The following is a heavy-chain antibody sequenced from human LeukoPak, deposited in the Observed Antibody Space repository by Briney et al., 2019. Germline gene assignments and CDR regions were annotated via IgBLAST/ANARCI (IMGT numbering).Heavy chain of an antibody. CDR3: ARTSSWRVRGVIIGYYFDK. Sequence: SETLSLTCTVSGGLMSSSYWSWIRQPPGKGLEWIGYIYYTGSTNYSPSLKSRVTISVDTSKNQFSLKLSSVTAADTAVYYCARTSSWRVRGVIIGYYFDKWGQGNLATVSS. CDR1: GGLMSSSY. V-gene: IGHV4-59*01. D-gene: IGHD3-10*01. J-gene: IGHJ4*02. CDR2: IYYTGST.